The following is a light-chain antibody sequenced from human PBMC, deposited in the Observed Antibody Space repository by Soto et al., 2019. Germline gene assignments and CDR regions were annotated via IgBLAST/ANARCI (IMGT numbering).Light chain of an antibody. CDR3: QQYNNWPRT. V-gene: IGKV3-15*01. CDR1: QSVSSN. Sequence: EIVMTQSPATLSVSPGERATLSCRASQSVSSNFAWYQQKPGQAPRLLIYGASTRATGIPARISGSGSGTEFTLNVNILQSEDCAGYYCQQYNNWPRTFGQGTKVEI. J-gene: IGKJ1*01. CDR2: GAS.